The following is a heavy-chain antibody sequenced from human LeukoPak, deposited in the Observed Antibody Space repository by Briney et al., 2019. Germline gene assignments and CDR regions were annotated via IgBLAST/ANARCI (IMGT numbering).Heavy chain of an antibody. CDR1: LGSLSTYS. Sequence: SETLSLTCTVSLGSLSTYSWSWIRQSPGKGLELIGFVSYNGRPNHNPSLRSRVTISVGPSKNQFSLKLRSVTAADTAVYYCARNHCEPQYYFYRDVGEKGTRVSVSS. CDR3: ARNHCEPQYYFYRDV. V-gene: IGHV4-59*01. J-gene: IGHJ6*03. CDR2: VSYNGRP. D-gene: IGHD1-14*01.